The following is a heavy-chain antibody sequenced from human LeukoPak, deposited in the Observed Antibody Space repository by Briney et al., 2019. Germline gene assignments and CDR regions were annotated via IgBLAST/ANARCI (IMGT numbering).Heavy chain of an antibody. CDR1: GGSIRPNY. Sequence: PSETLSLTCTVSGGSIRPNYWSWIRQAPPKGLEWIGYVYHSGGTHVGPSLKSRVTISVDMSQNQISLKLTSVTAADTALYYCAKMGSHFYDSSTYDPNWFDHWGQGILVTVSS. V-gene: IGHV4-59*01. CDR2: VYHSGGT. D-gene: IGHD3-22*01. J-gene: IGHJ5*02. CDR3: AKMGSHFYDSSTYDPNWFDH.